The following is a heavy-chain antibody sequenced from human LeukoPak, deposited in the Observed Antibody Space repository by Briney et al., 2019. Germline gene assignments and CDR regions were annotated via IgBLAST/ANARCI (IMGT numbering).Heavy chain of an antibody. CDR3: AGSHFGSYPFDS. CDR2: ISSSTSSIM. Sequence: GGSLRLSCEASGVMFSRYSMNWVRQAPGKGLEWVSYISSSTSSIMYYADSVKGRFTISRDNARNSLYLQMNSLRAEDTAVYYCAGSHFGSYPFDSWGQGALVTVSS. V-gene: IGHV3-48*04. D-gene: IGHD1-26*01. J-gene: IGHJ4*02. CDR1: GVMFSRYS.